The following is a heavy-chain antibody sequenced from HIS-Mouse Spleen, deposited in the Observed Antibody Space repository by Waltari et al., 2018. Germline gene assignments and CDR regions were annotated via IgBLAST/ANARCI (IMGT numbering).Heavy chain of an antibody. CDR3: ATRGYSYGLDY. V-gene: IGHV4-34*01. D-gene: IGHD5-18*01. Sequence: QVQLQQWGAGLLKPSETLSLTCAVYGGSFSGYYWSWIRQPPGKGLEWIGEINHSGSTNYHPSLKSRVTISVDTSKNQFSLKLSSVTAADTAVYYCATRGYSYGLDYWGQGTLVTVSS. CDR2: INHSGST. J-gene: IGHJ4*02. CDR1: GGSFSGYY.